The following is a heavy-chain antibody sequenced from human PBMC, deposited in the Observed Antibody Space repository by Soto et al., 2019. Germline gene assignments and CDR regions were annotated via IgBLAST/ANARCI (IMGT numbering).Heavy chain of an antibody. CDR2: IYTSGST. Sequence: SETLSLTCTVSVGSISSYYWSWIRQPAGKGLEWIGRIYTSGSTNYNPSLKSRVTMSVDTSKNQFSLKLSSVTAADTAVYYCARGIYYGANSDSAFDIWGRGTMVTVSS. CDR3: ARGIYYGANSDSAFDI. CDR1: VGSISSYY. D-gene: IGHD4-17*01. V-gene: IGHV4-4*07. J-gene: IGHJ3*02.